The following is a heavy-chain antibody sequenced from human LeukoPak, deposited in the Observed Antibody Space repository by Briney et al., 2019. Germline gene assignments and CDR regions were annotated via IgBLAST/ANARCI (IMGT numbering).Heavy chain of an antibody. D-gene: IGHD2-15*01. CDR3: ARGAGYCSGGSCYNDAFDT. CDR1: GFTFSSYW. J-gene: IGHJ3*02. V-gene: IGHV3-74*01. Sequence: GGSLRLSCAASGFTFSSYWMHWVRQAPGKGLVWVSRINSDGSSTSYADSVKGRFTISRDNAKNTLYLQMNSLRAEDTAVYYCARGAGYCSGGSCYNDAFDTWGQGTMVTVSS. CDR2: INSDGSST.